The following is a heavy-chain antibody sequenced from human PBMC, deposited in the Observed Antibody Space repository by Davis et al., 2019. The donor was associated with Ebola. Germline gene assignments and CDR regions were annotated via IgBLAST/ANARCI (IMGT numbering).Heavy chain of an antibody. Sequence: GESLKISCAASGFTFSSYWMHWVRQAPGKGLVWVSRINSDGSSTSYADSVKGRFTISRDNAKNTLYLQMNSLRAEDTAVYYCAKAGGIAAAGTFRPFDYWGQGTLVTVSS. CDR1: GFTFSSYW. V-gene: IGHV3-74*01. J-gene: IGHJ4*02. CDR2: INSDGSST. D-gene: IGHD6-13*01. CDR3: AKAGGIAAAGTFRPFDY.